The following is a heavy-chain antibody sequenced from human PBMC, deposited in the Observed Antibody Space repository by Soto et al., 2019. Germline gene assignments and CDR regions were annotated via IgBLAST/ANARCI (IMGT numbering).Heavy chain of an antibody. CDR2: ISYDGSNK. CDR3: AKETYSGPLDY. J-gene: IGHJ4*02. Sequence: PGGSLRLSCAASGFTFSSYGMHWVRQAPGKGLEWVAVISYDGSNKYYADSVKGRFTISRDNSKNTLYLQMNSLRAEDTAVYYCAKETYSGPLDYWGKGTLVTVSS. D-gene: IGHD2-15*01. V-gene: IGHV3-30*18. CDR1: GFTFSSYG.